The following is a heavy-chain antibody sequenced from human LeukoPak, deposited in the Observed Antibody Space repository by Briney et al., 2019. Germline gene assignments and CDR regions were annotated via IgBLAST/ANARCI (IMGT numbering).Heavy chain of an antibody. D-gene: IGHD5-18*01. Sequence: HPGGSLRLSCAASGFTSSSDWMHWVRQAPGKWLVWVSRISPDGRTTNYADSVKGRFTISRDNAKNTMSLQMISLRAEDTAIYYCARGKSGHYGYSDYWGQGTLVTVSS. CDR1: GFTSSSDW. V-gene: IGHV3-74*01. CDR2: ISPDGRTT. J-gene: IGHJ4*02. CDR3: ARGKSGHYGYSDY.